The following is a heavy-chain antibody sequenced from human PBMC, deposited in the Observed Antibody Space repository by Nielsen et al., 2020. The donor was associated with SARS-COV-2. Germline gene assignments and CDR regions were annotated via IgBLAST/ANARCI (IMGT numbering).Heavy chain of an antibody. CDR2: NYNSAKT. CDR1: GGSMNFFY. J-gene: IGHJ4*02. CDR3: ARGRAPLRY. V-gene: IGHV4-59*01. D-gene: IGHD2-15*01. Sequence: GSLRLSCSLPGGSMNFFYWSWIRQAPGKGLEWIAYNYNSAKTMYNSSLKSRVTMSVDTSKNQLSLRLTSVTAADTAVYYCARGRAPLRYWGQGILVTVSS.